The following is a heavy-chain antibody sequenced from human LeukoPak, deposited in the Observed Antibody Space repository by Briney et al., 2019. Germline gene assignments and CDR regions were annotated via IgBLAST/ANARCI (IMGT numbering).Heavy chain of an antibody. CDR2: ISSYNGNT. CDR3: ARGIGSSTWYDPFDY. J-gene: IGHJ4*02. CDR1: GYTFNIYG. D-gene: IGHD6-13*01. Sequence: ASVTVSCTASGYTFNIYGISWVRQAPGQGLEWMGWISSYNGNTNYAQKLQGRVTMTTDTSTSTAYMELTSLRSDDTAVYYCARGIGSSTWYDPFDYWGQGTLVTVSS. V-gene: IGHV1-18*01.